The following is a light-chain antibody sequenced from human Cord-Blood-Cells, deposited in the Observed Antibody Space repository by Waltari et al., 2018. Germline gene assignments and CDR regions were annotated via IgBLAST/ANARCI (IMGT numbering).Light chain of an antibody. V-gene: IGKV3-11*01. CDR2: DAS. Sequence: EIVLTQSPATLSLSPVERATLSCRASQSVSSYLAWYQQKPDQAPRLLIYDASNRATGIPARFSGSGSGTDFTLTISSLEPEDFAVYYCQQRSNWPYTFGQGTKLEIK. J-gene: IGKJ2*01. CDR3: QQRSNWPYT. CDR1: QSVSSY.